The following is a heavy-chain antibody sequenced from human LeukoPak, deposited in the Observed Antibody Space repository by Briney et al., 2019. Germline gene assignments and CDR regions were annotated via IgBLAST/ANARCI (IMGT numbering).Heavy chain of an antibody. D-gene: IGHD3-16*01. J-gene: IGHJ5*02. CDR2: ISAYNGNT. V-gene: IGHV1-18*01. CDR3: ARDQGGWFDP. Sequence: ASVTVSCKASGYTFTSCGISWVRQAPGQGLEWMGWISAYNGNTNYAQKLQGRVTMTTDTSTSTAYMELRSLKSDDTAVYYCARDQGGWFDPWGQGTLVTVSS. CDR1: GYTFTSCG.